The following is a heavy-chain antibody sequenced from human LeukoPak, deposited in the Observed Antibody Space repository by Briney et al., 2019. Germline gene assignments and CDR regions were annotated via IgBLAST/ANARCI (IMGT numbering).Heavy chain of an antibody. J-gene: IGHJ6*03. CDR1: GLSFSNYW. Sequence: PGGSLSLSRAASGLSFSNYWMSWVRQAPGKGLEWVANIKQDGSEKYYLDSVKGRFSISRDNAKNSLYLQMNSLRAEDTAVYYCARRGYSSSPEFYYYYYMDVWGKGTTVTVSS. D-gene: IGHD6-6*01. CDR2: IKQDGSEK. CDR3: ARRGYSSSPEFYYYYYMDV. V-gene: IGHV3-7*01.